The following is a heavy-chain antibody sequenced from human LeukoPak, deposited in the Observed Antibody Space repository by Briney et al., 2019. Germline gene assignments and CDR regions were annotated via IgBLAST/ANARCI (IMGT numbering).Heavy chain of an antibody. V-gene: IGHV3-48*03. D-gene: IGHD3-10*01. CDR3: ARDLPVYYYGSGSYSGYYGMDV. CDR2: ISSSGSTI. J-gene: IGHJ6*04. Sequence: PGGALRLSCAASGFTFSSYEMNWVRQAAGKGVECVSYISSSGSTIYYADSVKGRFTISRDNAKNSLYLQMNSLRAEDTAVYYCARDLPVYYYGSGSYSGYYGMDVWGKGTTVTVSS. CDR1: GFTFSSYE.